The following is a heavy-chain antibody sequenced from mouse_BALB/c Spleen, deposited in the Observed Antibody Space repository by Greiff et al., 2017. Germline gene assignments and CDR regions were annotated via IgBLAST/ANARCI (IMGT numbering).Heavy chain of an antibody. Sequence: VQLQQSGPGLVQPSQSLSITCTVSGFSLTSYGVHWVRQSPGKGLEWRGVIWSGGSTDYNAAFISRLSISKDNSKSQVFFKMNSLQANDTAIYYCARNYGNYYFDYWGQGTTLTVSS. D-gene: IGHD2-1*01. V-gene: IGHV2-2*02. J-gene: IGHJ2*01. CDR3: ARNYGNYYFDY. CDR2: IWSGGST. CDR1: GFSLTSYG.